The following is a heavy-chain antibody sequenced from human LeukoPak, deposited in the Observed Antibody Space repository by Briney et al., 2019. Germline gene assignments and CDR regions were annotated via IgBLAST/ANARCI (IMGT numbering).Heavy chain of an antibody. CDR2: IKQDGSEK. D-gene: IGHD3-22*01. V-gene: IGHV3-7*03. CDR3: AKPLTAYYDSSGYYDY. CDR1: GFTFSSYW. Sequence: GGSLRLSCAASGFTFSSYWMSWVRQAPGKGLEWVANIKQDGSEKYYVDSVKGRFTISRDNSKNTLYLQMNSLRAEDTAVYYCAKPLTAYYDSSGYYDYWGQGTLVTVSS. J-gene: IGHJ4*02.